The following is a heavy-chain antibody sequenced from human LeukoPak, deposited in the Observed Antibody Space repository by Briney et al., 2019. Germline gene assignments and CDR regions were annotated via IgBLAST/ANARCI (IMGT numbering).Heavy chain of an antibody. D-gene: IGHD2-2*01. CDR1: GGSFSGYY. CDR2: INHSGST. J-gene: IGHJ5*02. Sequence: SETLSLTCAVYGGSFSGYYWSWIRQPPGKGLEWIGEINHSGSTNYNPSLKSRVTISVDTSKNQFSLKLSSVTAADTAVYYCARGGCSSTSCRSGWFDPWGQGTLATVSS. CDR3: ARGGCSSTSCRSGWFDP. V-gene: IGHV4-34*01.